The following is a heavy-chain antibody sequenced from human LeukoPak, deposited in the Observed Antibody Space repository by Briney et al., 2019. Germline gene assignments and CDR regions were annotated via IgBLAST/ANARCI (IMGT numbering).Heavy chain of an antibody. CDR1: GGTFSSYA. Sequence: SVKVSCKASGGTFSSYAISWVRQAPGQGLEWMGGIIPIFGTANYAQKFQGRVTITTDESTSTAYMERSSLRSEDTAVYYCARDWNYYYYYYMDVWGKGTTVTVSS. J-gene: IGHJ6*03. D-gene: IGHD1-1*01. CDR3: ARDWNYYYYYYMDV. CDR2: IIPIFGTA. V-gene: IGHV1-69*05.